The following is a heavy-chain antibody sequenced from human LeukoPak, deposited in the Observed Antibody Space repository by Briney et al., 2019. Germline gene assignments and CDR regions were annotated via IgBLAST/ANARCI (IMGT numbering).Heavy chain of an antibody. J-gene: IGHJ3*02. V-gene: IGHV4-34*01. CDR2: NNHSGST. CDR3: ARPRPYYYDSSGYYGDAFDI. Sequence: PSETLSLICAVYGGSFSGYYWSWTREPPGKGLEWIGENNHSGSTNYNPSLKSPITISVDTSKNQFSLKLSSVTAADTAVYYCARPRPYYYDSSGYYGDAFDIWGQGTMVTVSS. D-gene: IGHD3-22*01. CDR1: GGSFSGYY.